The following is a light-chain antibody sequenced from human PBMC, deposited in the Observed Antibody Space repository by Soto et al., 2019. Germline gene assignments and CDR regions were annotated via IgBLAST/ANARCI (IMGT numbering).Light chain of an antibody. J-gene: IGKJ1*01. CDR1: QSVSGN. Sequence: EIVMTQSPAILSVSPGDRATLSCRASQSVSGNLAWYQHKPGQAPKLLIYGASTRATGIPARFSGSGSGTEFTLTISSLQSEDFAVYYCQQYNNWPPTFGQGTKVEIK. V-gene: IGKV3D-15*01. CDR3: QQYNNWPPT. CDR2: GAS.